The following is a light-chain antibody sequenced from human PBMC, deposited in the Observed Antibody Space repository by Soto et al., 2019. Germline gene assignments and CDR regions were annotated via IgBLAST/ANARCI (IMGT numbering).Light chain of an antibody. V-gene: IGLV2-14*01. CDR2: EVN. CDR1: SSDVGGYKF. Sequence: QSVLTQPASVSASPGQRITISCTGTSSDVGGYKFVSWYQHQPGKAPKLMIYEVNNRPSGVSHRFSGTKSGKTAPLTISGLPPEDEADYYCLSYTSANTRVFGGGTKLTVL. J-gene: IGLJ3*02. CDR3: LSYTSANTRV.